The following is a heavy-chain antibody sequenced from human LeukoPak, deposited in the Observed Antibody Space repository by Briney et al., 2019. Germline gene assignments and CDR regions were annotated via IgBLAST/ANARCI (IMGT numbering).Heavy chain of an antibody. D-gene: IGHD6-19*01. CDR3: ARDSALAQAVMFDY. CDR2: IDHSGST. V-gene: IGHV4-38-2*02. Sequence: SETLSLTCTVSGYSISSGYYSGWIRQPPGKGLEWTGSIDHSGSTYYNPSLKSRITISVDTSKNQFSLKLSSVTAADTAVYYCARDSALAQAVMFDYWGQGTLVTVSS. J-gene: IGHJ4*02. CDR1: GYSISSGYY.